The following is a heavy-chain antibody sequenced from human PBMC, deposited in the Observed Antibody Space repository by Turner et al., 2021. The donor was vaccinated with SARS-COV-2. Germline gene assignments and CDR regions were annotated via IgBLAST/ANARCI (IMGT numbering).Heavy chain of an antibody. J-gene: IGHJ6*02. CDR3: ASTSVVNYGMDV. Sequence: EVQLVESGGGLVQPGGSLRLSCAASGFTFSRYSMNWVRQAPGKGLEWVSYISSSSSTIYYADSVKGRFTISRDNAKNSLYQQMNSLRAEDTAVYYCASTSVVNYGMDVWGQGTTVTVSS. CDR2: ISSSSSTI. V-gene: IGHV3-48*01. D-gene: IGHD2-15*01. CDR1: GFTFSRYS.